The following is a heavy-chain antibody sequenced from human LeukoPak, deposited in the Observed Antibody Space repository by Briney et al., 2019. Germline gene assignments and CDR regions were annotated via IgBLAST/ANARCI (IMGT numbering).Heavy chain of an antibody. J-gene: IGHJ5*02. CDR1: GGTFSSYA. CDR3: ARLPYCGGDCYPNWFDP. CDR2: IIPIFGTA. V-gene: IGHV1-69*06. Sequence: ASVKVSCKASGGTFSSYAISWVRQAPGQGLEWMGGIIPIFGTANYAQKFQGRVTITADKSTSTAYMELSSLRSEDTAVYYCARLPYCGGDCYPNWFDPWGQGTLVTVSS. D-gene: IGHD2-21*02.